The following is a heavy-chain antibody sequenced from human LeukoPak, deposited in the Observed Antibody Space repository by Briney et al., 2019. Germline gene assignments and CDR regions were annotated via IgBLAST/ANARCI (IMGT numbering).Heavy chain of an antibody. CDR2: ISVNSGST. CDR1: GYSFPTYD. CDR3: ARAKKSTGLDF. D-gene: IGHD3/OR15-3a*01. J-gene: IGHJ1*01. Sequence: GASVKVSCMASGYSFPTYDINRVRQAPGQGLEWLGWISVNSGSTKNAQNIQGRVTLTTDTSTNTAYMELRSLRSDDTAVYYCARAKKSTGLDFWGLATLVTVSS. V-gene: IGHV1-18*01.